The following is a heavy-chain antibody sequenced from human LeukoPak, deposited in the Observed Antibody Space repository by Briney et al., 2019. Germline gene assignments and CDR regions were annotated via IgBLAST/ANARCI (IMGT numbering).Heavy chain of an antibody. D-gene: IGHD2-15*01. CDR1: GFTFDDYG. Sequence: GGSLRLSCAASGFTFDDYGMSWVRQAPGKGLEWVSGVNWNGGSTGYADSVKGRFTISRDNAKNSLYLQMNSLRAEDTALYYCARVRGSLRDDVFDIWGQGTMVTVSS. J-gene: IGHJ3*02. V-gene: IGHV3-20*04. CDR2: VNWNGGST. CDR3: ARVRGSLRDDVFDI.